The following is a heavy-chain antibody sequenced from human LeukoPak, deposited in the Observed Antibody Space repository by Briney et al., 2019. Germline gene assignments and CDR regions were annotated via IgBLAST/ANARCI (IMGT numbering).Heavy chain of an antibody. J-gene: IGHJ4*02. V-gene: IGHV4-34*01. D-gene: IGHD5-18*01. CDR1: GGSFSGYY. CDR3: ARIGAKYSYGD. CDR2: INHSGST. Sequence: SETLSLTCAVYGGSFSGYYWSWIRQPPGKGLEWIGEINHSGSTNYNPSLKSRVTISVDTSKNQFSLKLSSVTAADTAVYYRARIGAKYSYGDWGQGTLVTVSS.